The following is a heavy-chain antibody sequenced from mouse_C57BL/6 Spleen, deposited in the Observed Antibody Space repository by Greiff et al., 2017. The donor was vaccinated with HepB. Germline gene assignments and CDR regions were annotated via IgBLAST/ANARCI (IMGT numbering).Heavy chain of an antibody. CDR2: FHPYNDDN. CDR3: ASGPGLRYWYFDF. Sequence: QVHVKQSGAGLVKPGASVKLSCKASGYTFTTYPIEWMKQNHGKSLERIGNFHPYNDDNKYNEKFTGKATLNVEKSSSTVYLELSLLTSDDSAVYYCASGPGLRYWYFDFWGTGTTVTVSS. D-gene: IGHD6-2*01. V-gene: IGHV1-47*01. CDR1: GYTFTTYP. J-gene: IGHJ1*03.